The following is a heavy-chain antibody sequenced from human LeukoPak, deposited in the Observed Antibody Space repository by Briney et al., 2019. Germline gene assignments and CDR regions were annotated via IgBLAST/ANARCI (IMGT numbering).Heavy chain of an antibody. CDR3: ARAEANYYDSSMWAFDI. J-gene: IGHJ3*02. V-gene: IGHV1-69*05. Sequence: GASVKVSCKASGGTFSSYAISWVRQAPGQGLEWMGGIIPIFGTANYAQKFQGRVTITTDESTSTAYTELSSLRSEDTAVYYCARAEANYYDSSMWAFDIWGQGTMVTVSS. CDR1: GGTFSSYA. D-gene: IGHD3-22*01. CDR2: IIPIFGTA.